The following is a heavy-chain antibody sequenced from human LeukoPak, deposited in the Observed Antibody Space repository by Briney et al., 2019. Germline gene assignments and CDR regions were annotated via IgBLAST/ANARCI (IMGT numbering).Heavy chain of an antibody. CDR3: ARGGQEGVVVPAATNDNWFDP. Sequence: PSETLSLTCAVYGGSFSGYYWSWIRQPPGKGLEWIGEINHSGSTNYNPSLKSRVTISVDTSKNQFSLKLSSVTAADTAVYYCARGGQEGVVVPAATNDNWFDPWGQGTLVTVSS. D-gene: IGHD2-2*01. J-gene: IGHJ5*02. CDR2: INHSGST. V-gene: IGHV4-34*01. CDR1: GGSFSGYY.